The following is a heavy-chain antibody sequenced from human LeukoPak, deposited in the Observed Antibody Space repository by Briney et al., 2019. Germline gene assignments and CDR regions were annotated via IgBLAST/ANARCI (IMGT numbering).Heavy chain of an antibody. CDR2: INPNSGGT. CDR1: GYMFTGYY. Sequence: ASVKVSCKASGYMFTGYYMHWVRQAPGQGLEWMGWINPNSGGTNYAQKFQGRVTMTRDPSISTAYMELSRLRSDDTAVYYCARGDSSGYYNWFDPWGQGTLVTVSS. CDR3: ARGDSSGYYNWFDP. J-gene: IGHJ5*02. D-gene: IGHD3-22*01. V-gene: IGHV1-2*02.